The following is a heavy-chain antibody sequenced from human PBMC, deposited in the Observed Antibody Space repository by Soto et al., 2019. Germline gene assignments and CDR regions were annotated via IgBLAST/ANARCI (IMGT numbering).Heavy chain of an antibody. CDR2: IWFDGSNK. V-gene: IGHV3-33*01. D-gene: IGHD5-18*01. CDR3: ASDLAYNYGHPFDY. Sequence: GGSLRLSCAASGFTFSGYTIHWVRQAPGKGLEWLAVIWFDGSNKYYADSVKGRFTISRDNAKNTLYLQMTTLTAEDTAVYYCASDLAYNYGHPFDYWGQGTLVTVSS. CDR1: GFTFSGYT. J-gene: IGHJ4*02.